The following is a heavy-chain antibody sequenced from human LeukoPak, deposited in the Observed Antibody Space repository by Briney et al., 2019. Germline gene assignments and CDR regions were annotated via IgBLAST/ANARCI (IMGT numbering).Heavy chain of an antibody. CDR1: GGSFSGYY. Sequence: SETLSLTCAVYGGSFSGYYWSWIRQPPGKGLEWIGEINQSGSTNYNPSLKSRVTISVDTSKNQFSLKLSSVTAADTAVYYCASLWFGESGVDYWGQGTLVTVSS. CDR3: ASLWFGESGVDY. J-gene: IGHJ4*02. D-gene: IGHD3-10*01. V-gene: IGHV4-34*01. CDR2: INQSGST.